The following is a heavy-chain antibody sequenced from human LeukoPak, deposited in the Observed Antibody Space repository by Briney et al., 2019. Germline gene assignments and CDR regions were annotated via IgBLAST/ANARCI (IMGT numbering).Heavy chain of an antibody. CDR1: GGSISSSSYY. D-gene: IGHD2-2*03. CDR3: ASGYFVHTFDF. CDR2: IYFSGNT. Sequence: SETLSLTCTVSGGSISSSSYYWGWIRQPPGKGLEWIGSIYFSGNTYYNPSLKTRVTISIDTSKNQFSLKLTSVTAADTAIFYCASGYFVHTFDFWGQGTLGTVSS. J-gene: IGHJ4*02. V-gene: IGHV4-39*01.